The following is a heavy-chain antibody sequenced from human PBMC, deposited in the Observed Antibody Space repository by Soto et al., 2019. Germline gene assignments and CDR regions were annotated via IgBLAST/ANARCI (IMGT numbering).Heavy chain of an antibody. V-gene: IGHV3-48*03. CDR3: AREYTAWPLAYGLDV. Sequence: GGALRLSCAASGFTFSSYEMTWVRQAPGKGLEWVSYISSSGSTIYYADSVKGRFTISRDNAKNSLYLQMNSLRAEDTAVYYCAREYTAWPLAYGLDVWGQGTTVTVSS. CDR1: GFTFSSYE. D-gene: IGHD2-2*02. J-gene: IGHJ6*02. CDR2: ISSSGSTI.